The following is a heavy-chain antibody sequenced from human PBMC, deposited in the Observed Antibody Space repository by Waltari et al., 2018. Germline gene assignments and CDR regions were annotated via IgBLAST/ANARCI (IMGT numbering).Heavy chain of an antibody. Sequence: QVELVQSGPELKKPGASVKVSCRASGYSFTPYAITWVRQAPGQGFELMGWINTNSGNPTYVQGFTGRFVFSLDTSVSTAFLQINSLEAEDTAVYYCAREVVPAATIVVNWFDPWGQGTLVTVSS. V-gene: IGHV7-4-1*02. J-gene: IGHJ5*02. CDR3: AREVVPAATIVVNWFDP. CDR1: GYSFTPYA. D-gene: IGHD2-2*01. CDR2: INTNSGNP.